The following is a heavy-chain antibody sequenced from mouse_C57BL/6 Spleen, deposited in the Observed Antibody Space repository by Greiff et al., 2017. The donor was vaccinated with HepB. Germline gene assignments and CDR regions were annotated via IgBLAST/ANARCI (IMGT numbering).Heavy chain of an antibody. Sequence: EVKVVESGGGLVKPGGSLKLSCAASGFTFSDYGMHWVRQAPEKGLEWVAYISSGSSTIYYADTVKGRFTISRDNAKNTLFLQMTSLRSEDTAMYYCARNHDYFFAYWGQGTLVTVSA. CDR2: ISSGSSTI. CDR1: GFTFSDYG. D-gene: IGHD2-4*01. J-gene: IGHJ3*01. V-gene: IGHV5-17*01. CDR3: ARNHDYFFAY.